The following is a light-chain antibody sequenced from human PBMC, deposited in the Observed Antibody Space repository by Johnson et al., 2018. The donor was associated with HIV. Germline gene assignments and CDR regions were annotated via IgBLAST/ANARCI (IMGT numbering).Light chain of an antibody. CDR3: GTWDSSLSAGPYV. CDR1: SSNVGNNY. CDR2: DNN. V-gene: IGLV1-51*01. Sequence: QSVLTQPPSVSAAPGQKVTISCSGSSSNVGNNYVSWFQQLPGTAPKLLIYDNNERPSGIPDRFSGSKSGTSATLGITGLQTGDEADYYCGTWDSSLSAGPYVFGTGTKVTVL. J-gene: IGLJ1*01.